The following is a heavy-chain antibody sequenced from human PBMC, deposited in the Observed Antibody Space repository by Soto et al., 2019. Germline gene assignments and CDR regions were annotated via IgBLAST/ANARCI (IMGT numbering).Heavy chain of an antibody. CDR3: ARVLDVVTPSDAFDI. CDR1: GYTFTNYA. D-gene: IGHD2-21*02. Sequence: ASVKVSCKASGYTFTNYAMHWVRQAPGQRLEWMGWINAGNGNTKYSHKFQGRVTITRDTSASTAYMELSSLRSEATAVYYCARVLDVVTPSDAFDIWGQGTMVTVSS. V-gene: IGHV1-3*01. CDR2: INAGNGNT. J-gene: IGHJ3*02.